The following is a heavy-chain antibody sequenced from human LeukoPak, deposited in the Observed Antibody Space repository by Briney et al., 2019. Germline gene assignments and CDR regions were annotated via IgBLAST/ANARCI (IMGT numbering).Heavy chain of an antibody. CDR3: TRHSPSYYYDSSGYYRIAEYFQH. V-gene: IGHV3-73*01. D-gene: IGHD3-22*01. Sequence: GGSLRLSCAASGFTFSGSAMHWVRQASGKGLEWVGRIRSKANSYATAYAASVKGRFTISRDDSKNTAYLQMNSLKTGDTAVYYCTRHSPSYYYDSSGYYRIAEYFQHWGQGTLVTVSS. CDR1: GFTFSGSA. J-gene: IGHJ1*01. CDR2: IRSKANSYAT.